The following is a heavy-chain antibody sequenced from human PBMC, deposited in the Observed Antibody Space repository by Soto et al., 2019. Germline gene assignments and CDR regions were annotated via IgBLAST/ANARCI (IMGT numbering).Heavy chain of an antibody. V-gene: IGHV1-69*13. CDR3: SCYSFLWFDP. CDR2: IIPIFGTA. D-gene: IGHD2-15*01. CDR1: GGTFSSYA. Sequence: SVKVSCKASGGTFSSYAISWVRQAPGQGLEWMGGIIPIFGTASYAQKFQGRVTITADGSTSTAYMELSSLRSEDTAVYYCSCYSFLWFDPWGQGTLVTVSS. J-gene: IGHJ5*02.